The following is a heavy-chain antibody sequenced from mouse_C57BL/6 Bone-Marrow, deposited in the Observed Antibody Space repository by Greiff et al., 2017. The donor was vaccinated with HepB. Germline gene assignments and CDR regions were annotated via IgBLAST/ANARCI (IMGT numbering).Heavy chain of an antibody. J-gene: IGHJ4*01. V-gene: IGHV2-5*01. CDR2: IWRGGST. D-gene: IGHD1-1*01. Sequence: QVQLQQSGPGLVQPSQSLSITCTVSGFSLTSYGVHWVRQSPGKGLEWLGVIWRGGSTDYNAAFMSRLSITKDNSKSQVLFKMNSLQADDTAIYCCAKIYVSFITTVRGYYAMDYWGQGTSVTVSS. CDR3: AKIYVSFITTVRGYYAMDY. CDR1: GFSLTSYG.